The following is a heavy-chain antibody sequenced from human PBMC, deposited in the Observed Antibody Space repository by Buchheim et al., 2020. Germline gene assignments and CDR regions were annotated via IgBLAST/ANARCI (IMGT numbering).Heavy chain of an antibody. Sequence: QVQLQQWGAGLLKPSETLSLTCAVYGGSFSGYYWSWIRQPPGKGLEWIGEINHSGSTNYNPSLKSRVTISVDTSKNQFSLKLSSVTAADTAVYYCARAGIGSSGYDYYYYYGMDVWGQGT. CDR1: GGSFSGYY. J-gene: IGHJ6*02. D-gene: IGHD3-22*01. CDR2: INHSGST. V-gene: IGHV4-34*01. CDR3: ARAGIGSSGYDYYYYYGMDV.